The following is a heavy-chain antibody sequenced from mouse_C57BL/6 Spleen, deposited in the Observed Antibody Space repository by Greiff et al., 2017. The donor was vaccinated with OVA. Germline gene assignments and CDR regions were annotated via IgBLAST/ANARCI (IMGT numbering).Heavy chain of an antibody. D-gene: IGHD4-1*01. V-gene: IGHV1-52*01. CDR2: IDPSDSET. Sequence: QVQLKQPGAELVRPGSSVKLSCKASGYTFTSYWMHWVKQRPIQGLEWIGNIDPSDSETHYNQKFKDKATLTVDKSSSTAYMQLSSLTSEDSAVYYCAREWDGYAMDYWGQGTSVTVSS. CDR1: GYTFTSYW. J-gene: IGHJ4*01. CDR3: AREWDGYAMDY.